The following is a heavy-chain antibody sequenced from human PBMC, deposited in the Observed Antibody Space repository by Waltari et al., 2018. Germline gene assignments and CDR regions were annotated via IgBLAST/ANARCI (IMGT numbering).Heavy chain of an antibody. V-gene: IGHV4-4*07. J-gene: IGHJ6*04. D-gene: IGHD3-9*01. CDR3: ARGGGYFDWLLILDV. Sequence: QVQLQESGPGLVKPSETLSLTCTVSGGSISSYYWSWIRQPAGKGLEWIWRIYTSGSTNYNPSLKSRVPMSVDTSKNQFSLKLSSVTAADTAVYYCARGGGYFDWLLILDVWGKGTTVTISS. CDR1: GGSISSYY. CDR2: IYTSGST.